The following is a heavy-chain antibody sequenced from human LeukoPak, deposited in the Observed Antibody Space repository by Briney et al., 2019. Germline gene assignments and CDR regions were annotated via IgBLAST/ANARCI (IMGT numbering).Heavy chain of an antibody. CDR1: GFTFSSYN. D-gene: IGHD3-22*01. Sequence: GGSLRLSCAASGFTFSSYNMHWVRQAPGKGLEWVSYISSSGSTIYYADSVKGRFTISRDNAKNSLYLQMNSLRAEDTAVYYCARDYDSSGYYDYWGQGTLVTVSS. J-gene: IGHJ4*02. V-gene: IGHV3-48*04. CDR3: ARDYDSSGYYDY. CDR2: ISSSGSTI.